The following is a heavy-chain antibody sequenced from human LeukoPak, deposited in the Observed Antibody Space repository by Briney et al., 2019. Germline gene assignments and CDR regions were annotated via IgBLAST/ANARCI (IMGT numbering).Heavy chain of an antibody. D-gene: IGHD6-6*01. CDR2: ISSSSSTI. CDR1: GFTFSDYY. J-gene: IGHJ4*02. CDR3: ARASIAALSGY. V-gene: IGHV3-48*01. Sequence: GGSLRLSCAASGFTFSDYYMNWVRQAPGKGLEWVSYISSSSSTIYYADSVKGRFTISRDNAKNSLYLQMNSLRAEDTAVYYCARASIAALSGYWGQGTLVTVSS.